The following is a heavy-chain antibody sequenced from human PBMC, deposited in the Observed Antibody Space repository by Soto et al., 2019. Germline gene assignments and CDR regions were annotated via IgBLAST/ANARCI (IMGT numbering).Heavy chain of an antibody. D-gene: IGHD5-18*01. J-gene: IGHJ4*02. CDR2: ISSDGNHK. CDR1: GFTFSDCT. CDR3: ATRSVPGYSFGEGFDY. V-gene: IGHV3-30-3*01. Sequence: PGGSLRLSCAASGFTFSDCTMHWVRQAPGKGLEWVALISSDGNHKYYTDSVKGRFTISRDNSKNTLYLQMNSLRAEDTAVYYCATRSVPGYSFGEGFDYWGQGTLVTVSS.